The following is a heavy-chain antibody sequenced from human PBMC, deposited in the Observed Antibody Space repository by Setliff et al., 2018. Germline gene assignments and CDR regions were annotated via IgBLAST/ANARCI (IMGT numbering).Heavy chain of an antibody. Sequence: SVKVSCKASGDTFSSYGISWVRQAPGQGFEWMGGTIPMFGSTSYAQKFQGRVTIITDESTTTAYMELSSLGSEDTAVYYCVREGVDTRSSTDYRYYMDVWGKGTTVTVSS. V-gene: IGHV1-69*05. CDR1: GDTFSSYG. J-gene: IGHJ6*03. CDR2: TIPMFGST. D-gene: IGHD5-18*01. CDR3: VREGVDTRSSTDYRYYMDV.